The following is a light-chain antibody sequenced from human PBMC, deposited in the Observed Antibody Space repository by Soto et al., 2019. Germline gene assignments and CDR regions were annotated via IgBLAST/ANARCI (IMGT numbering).Light chain of an antibody. CDR3: ISHAGTSNV. Sequence: QSVLTQPPSASGSLGQSVAISCTGTSSDVGATDYVSWYQHHSGKAPKLLLYEVNKRPSGVPDRFSGSKSGNTASLTVSVLQADDEADYCCISHAGTSNVLGTGTKVTVL. CDR1: SSDVGATDY. CDR2: EVN. J-gene: IGLJ1*01. V-gene: IGLV2-8*01.